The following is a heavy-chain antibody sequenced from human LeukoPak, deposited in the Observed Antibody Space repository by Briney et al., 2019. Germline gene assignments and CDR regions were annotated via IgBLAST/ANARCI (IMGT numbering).Heavy chain of an antibody. CDR3: AKSVAYTDYDWFDP. CDR2: ISGSGDYT. J-gene: IGHJ5*02. CDR1: GFTFSSYA. D-gene: IGHD4-17*01. V-gene: IGHV3-23*01. Sequence: GGSLRLSCAASGFTFSSYAMSWVRQAPGKGLEWVSAISGSGDYTYYADSVKGRFTISRDNPKNTLYLQMSSLRVEDTVVYYCAKSVAYTDYDWFDPWGQGTLVIVSS.